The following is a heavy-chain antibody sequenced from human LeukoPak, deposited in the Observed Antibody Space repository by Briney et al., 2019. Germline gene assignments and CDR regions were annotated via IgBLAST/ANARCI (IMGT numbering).Heavy chain of an antibody. CDR1: GGSFSGYY. CDR3: AGPRSYFDY. V-gene: IGHV4-34*01. CDR2: INHSGST. J-gene: IGHJ4*02. Sequence: SETLSLTCAVYGGSFSGYYWSWIRQPPGKGLEWIGEINHSGSTNYNPSLKSRVTISVDTSKNQFSLKLSSVTAADTAVYYCAGPRSYFDYWGQGTLVTVSS.